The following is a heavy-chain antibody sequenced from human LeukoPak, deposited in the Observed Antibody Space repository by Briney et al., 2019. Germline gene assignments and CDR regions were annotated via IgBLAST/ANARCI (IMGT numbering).Heavy chain of an antibody. J-gene: IGHJ6*02. V-gene: IGHV1-69*13. D-gene: IGHD6-19*01. Sequence: SVNVSCKASGGTFSSYAISWVRQAPGQGLEWMGGIIPIFGTANYAQKFQGRVTITADESTSTAYMELSSLRSEDTAVYYCARDWLGRSSGWYGEGHYYYGMDVWGQGTTVTVSS. CDR3: ARDWLGRSSGWYGEGHYYYGMDV. CDR1: GGTFSSYA. CDR2: IIPIFGTA.